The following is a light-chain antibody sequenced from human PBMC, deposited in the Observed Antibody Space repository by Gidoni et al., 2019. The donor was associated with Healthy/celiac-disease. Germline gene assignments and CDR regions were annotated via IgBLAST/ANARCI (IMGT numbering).Light chain of an antibody. Sequence: SYVLTQPPSVSVAPGKTARITCGGNNIGSKSVHWYQQKPGQAPVLVIYYDSYRPSGIPERFSGSNSGNTATLTISRVEAGDEADYYCQVWDSSSDHPGVFGGGTKLTVL. CDR2: YDS. V-gene: IGLV3-21*04. CDR1: NIGSKS. J-gene: IGLJ2*01. CDR3: QVWDSSSDHPGV.